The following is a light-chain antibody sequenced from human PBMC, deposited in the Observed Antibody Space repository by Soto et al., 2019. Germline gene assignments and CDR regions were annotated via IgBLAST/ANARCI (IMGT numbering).Light chain of an antibody. CDR3: QQYGSSGT. Sequence: DIVLTQSPGTLSLSPGERATLSCRASQSVSNNYLAWYQQKPGQAPSLLIYGASNRATGIPDRFSGSGSGTDFTLTISRLEPEDFAVYYCQQYGSSGTFGQGTKVDIK. J-gene: IGKJ1*01. CDR1: QSVSNNY. V-gene: IGKV3-20*01. CDR2: GAS.